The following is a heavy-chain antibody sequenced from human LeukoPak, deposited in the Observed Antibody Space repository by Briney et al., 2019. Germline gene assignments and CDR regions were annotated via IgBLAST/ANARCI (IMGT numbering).Heavy chain of an antibody. CDR3: ARHAPTVAAFDI. CDR1: GSIFTSYW. D-gene: IGHD6-19*01. CDR2: IYPGDSDT. J-gene: IGHJ3*02. Sequence: LGASLQISGKSSGSIFTSYWIGWVRPLPGKGLEGMGIIYPGDSDTSYSPSFQGLVTISVDKSISTAYLQWRSLKASDTAMYYCARHAPTVAAFDIWGQGTMVTVSS. V-gene: IGHV5-51*01.